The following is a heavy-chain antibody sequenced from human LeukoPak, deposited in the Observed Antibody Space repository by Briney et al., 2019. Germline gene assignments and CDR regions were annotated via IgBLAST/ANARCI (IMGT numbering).Heavy chain of an antibody. Sequence: PSETLSLTCAVYGGSLSGYYWSWIRQPPGKGLEWTGEINHSGSTNYNPSLKSRVTISVDTSKNQFSLKLSSVTAADTAVYYCARGMDLATVTLNWFDPWGQGTLVTVSS. V-gene: IGHV4-34*01. CDR2: INHSGST. D-gene: IGHD4-17*01. CDR1: GGSLSGYY. J-gene: IGHJ5*02. CDR3: ARGMDLATVTLNWFDP.